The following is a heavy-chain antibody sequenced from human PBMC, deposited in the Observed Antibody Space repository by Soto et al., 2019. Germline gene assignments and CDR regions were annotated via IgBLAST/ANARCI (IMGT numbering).Heavy chain of an antibody. CDR2: IIFSGVST. CDR3: AKGNSYYDFWSGYYTDYYYYYMDV. D-gene: IGHD3-3*01. J-gene: IGHJ6*03. CDR1: GFTFSSYA. Sequence: GGSLSLSCAASGFTFSSYAMSWVRQAPGKGLEWVSAIIFSGVSTYYADSVKGRFTISRDNSKNTLYLQMNSLRAEDTAVYYFAKGNSYYDFWSGYYTDYYYYYMDVWGKGTTVTVSS. V-gene: IGHV3-23*01.